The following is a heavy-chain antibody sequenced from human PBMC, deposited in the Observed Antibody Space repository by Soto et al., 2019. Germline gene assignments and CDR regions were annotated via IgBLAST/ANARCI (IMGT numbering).Heavy chain of an antibody. CDR2: ISGSGGST. J-gene: IGHJ4*02. V-gene: IGHV3-23*01. Sequence: HPGGSLRLSCAASGFTFSSYAMSWVRQAPGKGLEWVSAISGSGGSTYYADSVKGRFTISRDNSKNTLYLQMNSLRAEDTAVYYCAGTGLTGFDVDYWGQGTLVTVSS. CDR3: AGTGLTGFDVDY. CDR1: GFTFSSYA. D-gene: IGHD3-9*01.